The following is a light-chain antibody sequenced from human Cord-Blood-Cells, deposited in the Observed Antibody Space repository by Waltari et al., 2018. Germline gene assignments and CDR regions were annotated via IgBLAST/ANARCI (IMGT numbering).Light chain of an antibody. V-gene: IGKV1-5*03. J-gene: IGKJ4*01. CDR1: QSISSW. CDR3: QQYNSYTLT. CDR2: KAS. Sequence: DIQMTQSPSTLSASVGDRVTITCRASQSISSWLAWYQQKPGKAPKLLIYKASSLESGVPSRFSGSGSGSEFTLTISSLQPDDFATYYCQQYNSYTLTFGGGTKVEIK.